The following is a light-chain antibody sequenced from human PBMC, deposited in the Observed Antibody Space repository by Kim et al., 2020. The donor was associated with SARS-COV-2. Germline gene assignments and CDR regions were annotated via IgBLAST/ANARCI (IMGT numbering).Light chain of an antibody. CDR1: QYISSY. Sequence: ASVGDRVTITCRASQYISSYLNWYQQKAGKAPNLRLYAASILQSGVPSRFSGSESGTDFTLTINSLQPEDFATYYCQQTYSSPRTFGQGTKVDIK. CDR2: AAS. V-gene: IGKV1-39*01. CDR3: QQTYSSPRT. J-gene: IGKJ1*01.